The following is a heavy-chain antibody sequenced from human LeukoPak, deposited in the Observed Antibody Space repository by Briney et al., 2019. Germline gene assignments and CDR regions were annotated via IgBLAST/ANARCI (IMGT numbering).Heavy chain of an antibody. V-gene: IGHV4-61*02. J-gene: IGHJ3*02. Sequence: SQSLSLTCTVSVASLSIGSYDWSWVRQPAGKGLEWVGRIYMSGRTNNTPSLKSPVTISVNPAKSTFSLKLRSVTAADTAVYYCARDWPYYYVSSGYYYVSAFDIWGQGTMVTVSS. CDR3: ARDWPYYYVSSGYYYVSAFDI. D-gene: IGHD3-22*01. CDR2: IYMSGRT. CDR1: VASLSIGSYD.